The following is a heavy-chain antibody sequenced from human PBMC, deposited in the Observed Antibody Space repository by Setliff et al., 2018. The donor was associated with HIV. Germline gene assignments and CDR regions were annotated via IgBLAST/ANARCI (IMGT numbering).Heavy chain of an antibody. J-gene: IGHJ4*02. D-gene: IGHD3-22*01. Sequence: PSETLSLTCTVSGVSISSSVYYWGWIRQSSGKGLEWIGAISYTVTTYYNRSLKRRVTISADTSKNRFSLRLRSVTAADTALYYCARASSFFDTTGYFYDPSFDSWGQGTLVTVSS. V-gene: IGHV4-39*07. CDR2: ISYTVTT. CDR1: GVSISSSVYY. CDR3: ARASSFFDTTGYFYDPSFDS.